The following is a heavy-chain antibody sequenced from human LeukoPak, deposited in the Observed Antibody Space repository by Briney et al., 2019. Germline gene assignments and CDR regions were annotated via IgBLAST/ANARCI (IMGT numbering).Heavy chain of an antibody. V-gene: IGHV3-7*03. CDR1: GFTFSSYA. CDR2: IKQDGSEK. D-gene: IGHD3-22*01. J-gene: IGHJ3*02. CDR3: AREVYYDSSGYFTIDAFDI. Sequence: PGGSLRLSCAASGFTFSSYAMSWVRQAPGKGLEWVAHIKQDGSEKYYVDSVKGRFTISRDNAKNSLYLQMNSLRAEDTAVYYCAREVYYDSSGYFTIDAFDIWGQGTMVTVSS.